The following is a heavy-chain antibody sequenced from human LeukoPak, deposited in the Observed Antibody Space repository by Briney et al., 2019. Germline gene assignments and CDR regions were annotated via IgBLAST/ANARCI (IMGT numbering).Heavy chain of an antibody. CDR2: ISGSGGST. V-gene: IGHV3-23*01. CDR1: GFTFSSYA. Sequence: GGSLRLSCAASGFTFSSYAMSWVRQAPGKGLEWVSAISGSGGSTYYADSVKGRFTISRDNSKNTLYLQMNSLRAEDTAVYYCARRKVGATYWYFDLWGRGTLVTVSS. CDR3: ARRKVGATYWYFDL. J-gene: IGHJ2*01. D-gene: IGHD1-26*01.